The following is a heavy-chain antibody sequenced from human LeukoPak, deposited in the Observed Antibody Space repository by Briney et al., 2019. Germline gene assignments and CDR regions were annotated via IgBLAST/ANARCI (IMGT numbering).Heavy chain of an antibody. CDR3: ARTKKGVLYRAPFDY. Sequence: PSETLSLTCTVSGYSISSGYYWGWIRQPPGKGLEWIGSIYHSGSTYYNPSLKSRVTISVDTSKNQFSLKLSSVTAADTAVYYCARTKKGVLYRAPFDYWGQGTLVTVSS. J-gene: IGHJ4*02. V-gene: IGHV4-38-2*02. CDR2: IYHSGST. CDR1: GYSISSGYY. D-gene: IGHD3-16*01.